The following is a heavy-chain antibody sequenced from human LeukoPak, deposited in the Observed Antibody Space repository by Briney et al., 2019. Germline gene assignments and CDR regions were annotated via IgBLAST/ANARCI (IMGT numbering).Heavy chain of an antibody. Sequence: GGSLRLSCAASGLTFSIAWMSWVRQSPGEGLEWVGRIRAKSAGGTTEYPAPVKGRFSISRDDSKDTLYLQMDSLQTEETAVYYCATEYYGANNYWGQGTLVTVSS. CDR3: ATEYYGANNY. D-gene: IGHD4-17*01. V-gene: IGHV3-15*01. CDR2: IRAKSAGGTT. J-gene: IGHJ4*02. CDR1: GLTFSIAW.